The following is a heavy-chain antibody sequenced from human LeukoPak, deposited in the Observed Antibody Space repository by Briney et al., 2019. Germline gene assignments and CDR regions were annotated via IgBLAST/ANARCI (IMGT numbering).Heavy chain of an antibody. CDR2: IYTSGST. Sequence: SETLSLTCTVSGGSISSYYWSWIRQPAGKGLEWIGRIYTSGSTNYNPSLKSRVTMSVDTSKNQFSLKLSSVTAADTAVYYCARHDRDCSSTSCYHYMDVWGKGTTVTVSS. CDR3: ARHDRDCSSTSCYHYMDV. CDR1: GGSISSYY. J-gene: IGHJ6*03. D-gene: IGHD2-2*01. V-gene: IGHV4-4*07.